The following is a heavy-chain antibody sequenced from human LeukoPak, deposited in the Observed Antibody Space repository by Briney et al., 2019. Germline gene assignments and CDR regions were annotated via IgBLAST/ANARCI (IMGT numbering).Heavy chain of an antibody. J-gene: IGHJ5*02. Sequence: ASETLSLTCTVSGGSISSYYWSWIRQPPGKGLEWIGYIYYSGSTNYNPSLKSRVTISVDTSKNQFSLKLSSVTAADTAVYYCGRSHRLYSSGYYYWFDPWGQGTLVTVSS. CDR2: IYYSGST. D-gene: IGHD3-22*01. V-gene: IGHV4-59*01. CDR1: GGSISSYY. CDR3: GRSHRLYSSGYYYWFDP.